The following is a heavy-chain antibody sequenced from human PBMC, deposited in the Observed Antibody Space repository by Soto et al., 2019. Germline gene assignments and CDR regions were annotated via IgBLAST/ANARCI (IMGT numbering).Heavy chain of an antibody. V-gene: IGHV4-59*01. CDR1: GGSISSYY. J-gene: IGHJ4*02. CDR2: IYYSGST. Sequence: SETLSLTCTGSGGSISSYYWSWIRQPPGKGLEWIGYIYYSGSTNYNPSLKSRVTISVDTSKNQFSLKLSSVTAADTAVYYCARTSSGWYGNFDYWGQGTLVTVSS. D-gene: IGHD6-19*01. CDR3: ARTSSGWYGNFDY.